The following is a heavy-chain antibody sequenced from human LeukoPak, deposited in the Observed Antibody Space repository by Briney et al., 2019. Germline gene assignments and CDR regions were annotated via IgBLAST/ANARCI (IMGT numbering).Heavy chain of an antibody. V-gene: IGHV3-74*01. CDR2: INSDGSST. Sequence: GGSLRLSCAASGFTFSSYWMHWVRQAPGKGLVWVSRINSDGSSTSYADSVKGRFTISRDNAKNTLYLQMNSLRAEDTAVYYCARDSILWFGENWFDPWGQGTLVTVSS. J-gene: IGHJ5*02. D-gene: IGHD3-10*01. CDR1: GFTFSSYW. CDR3: ARDSILWFGENWFDP.